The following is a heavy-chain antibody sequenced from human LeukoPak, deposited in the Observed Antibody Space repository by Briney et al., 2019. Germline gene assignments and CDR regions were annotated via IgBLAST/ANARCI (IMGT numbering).Heavy chain of an antibody. CDR1: GFTFSSYW. CDR3: ARGGYSRFDN. Sequence: GSLRLSCAASGFTFSSYWMSWVRQAPGKGLEWVAKIKEDGSEKYYVDSVKGRFTISRDNTMKSLSLEMNSLRAEDTAVYYCARGGYSRFDNWGQGTLVTVSS. V-gene: IGHV3-7*05. D-gene: IGHD4-11*01. J-gene: IGHJ4*02. CDR2: IKEDGSEK.